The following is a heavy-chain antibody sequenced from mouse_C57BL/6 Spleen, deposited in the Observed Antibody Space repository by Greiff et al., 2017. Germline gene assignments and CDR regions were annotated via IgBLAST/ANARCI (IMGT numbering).Heavy chain of an antibody. V-gene: IGHV1-82*01. CDR1: GYAFSSSW. CDR3: AGEEFGSSYWYFDV. Sequence: QVQLQQSGPELVKPGASVKISCKASGYAFSSSWMNWVKQRPGTGLEWIGRIYPGDGDTNYNGKFKGKATLTADKSSSTAYMQLSSLTSEDSAVYFCAGEEFGSSYWYFDVWGTGTTVTVSS. CDR2: IYPGDGDT. J-gene: IGHJ1*03. D-gene: IGHD1-1*01.